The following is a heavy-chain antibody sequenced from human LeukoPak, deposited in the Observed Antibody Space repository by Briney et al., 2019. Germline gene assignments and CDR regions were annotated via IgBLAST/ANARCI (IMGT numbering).Heavy chain of an antibody. Sequence: SETLSLTCTVSGGSISSGGYYWSWIRQPPGKGLEWIGYIYHSGSTYYNPSLKSRVTISVDRSKNQFSLKLSSVTAADTAVYYCARPLGNSPYDAFDIWGQGTRVTVSS. V-gene: IGHV4-30-2*01. D-gene: IGHD5-18*01. CDR2: IYHSGST. J-gene: IGHJ3*02. CDR3: ARPLGNSPYDAFDI. CDR1: GGSISSGGYY.